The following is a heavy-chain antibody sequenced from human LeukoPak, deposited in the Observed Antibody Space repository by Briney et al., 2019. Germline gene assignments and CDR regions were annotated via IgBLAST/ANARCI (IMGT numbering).Heavy chain of an antibody. J-gene: IGHJ6*03. CDR1: GFTFSSYS. CDR2: ISTSSSYI. V-gene: IGHV3-21*01. CDR3: ARTRETNPYYYYMDV. Sequence: GGSLRLSCAASGFTFSSYSMNWVRQAPGKGLEWVSSISTSSSYIHYADSVKGRFTISRDNAKNSLYLQMNSLSAAETAVYYCARTRETNPYYYYMDVWGKGTTVTVSS. D-gene: IGHD1-26*01.